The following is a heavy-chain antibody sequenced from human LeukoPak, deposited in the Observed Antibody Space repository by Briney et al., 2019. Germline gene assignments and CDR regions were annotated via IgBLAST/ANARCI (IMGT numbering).Heavy chain of an antibody. Sequence: GGSLRLSCAASGFTFSSYAMSWVRQVPGKGLEWVSVISGSGDNTYYADSVKGRFTISRDNSKNMLYLQMNSLRAEDTAAYYCAKWKYSNSGIDDYWGQGTLVTVSS. CDR1: GFTFSSYA. D-gene: IGHD6-6*01. CDR3: AKWKYSNSGIDDY. V-gene: IGHV3-23*01. J-gene: IGHJ4*02. CDR2: ISGSGDNT.